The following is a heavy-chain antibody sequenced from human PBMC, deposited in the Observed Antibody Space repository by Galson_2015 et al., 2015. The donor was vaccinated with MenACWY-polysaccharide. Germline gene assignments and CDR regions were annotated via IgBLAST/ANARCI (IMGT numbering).Heavy chain of an antibody. Sequence: SLRISCAASGFTFGDYGVIWIRQAPGKGLEWIRLIRSKAYGGTPESAASVKGRFTMSRDDSKRIAYLQMNRLNTEDTAVYYCTRFSADFHYNSGAFDAFDSWGQGTMVTVSS. D-gene: IGHD2/OR15-2a*01. J-gene: IGHJ3*02. CDR1: GFTFGDYG. CDR3: TRFSADFHYNSGAFDAFDS. CDR2: IRSKAYGGTP. V-gene: IGHV3-49*03.